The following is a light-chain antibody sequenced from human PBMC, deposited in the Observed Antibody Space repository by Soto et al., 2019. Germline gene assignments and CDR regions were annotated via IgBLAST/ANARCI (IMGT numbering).Light chain of an antibody. CDR3: QQYNSYSLA. Sequence: DVQMTQSPSTLSASIGDKVSITCRASQYISGWLAWYQQKPGRAPKLLIYDASTLERGVPSRFSGSESGTEDPLTITSLPTADVATYYCQQYNSYSLAFVQRTRVEIK. J-gene: IGKJ1*01. V-gene: IGKV1-5*01. CDR2: DAS. CDR1: QYISGW.